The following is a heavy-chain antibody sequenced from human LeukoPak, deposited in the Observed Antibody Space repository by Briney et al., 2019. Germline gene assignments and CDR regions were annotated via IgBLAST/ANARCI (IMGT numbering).Heavy chain of an antibody. CDR3: AKEGIYYDFWSDH. V-gene: IGHV3-23*01. D-gene: IGHD3-3*01. J-gene: IGHJ4*02. CDR1: GFTFSRYA. Sequence: GGSLRLSCAASGFTFSRYAMSWVRQAPGKGLEWVSTISGSGGSTYYADSVKGRFTISRDNSKNTLYLQMNSLRAEDTAVYYCAKEGIYYDFWSDHWGQGTLVTVSS. CDR2: ISGSGGST.